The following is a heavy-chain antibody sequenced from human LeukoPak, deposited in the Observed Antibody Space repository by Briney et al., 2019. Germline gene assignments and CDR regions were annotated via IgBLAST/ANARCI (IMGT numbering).Heavy chain of an antibody. D-gene: IGHD4-17*01. J-gene: IGHJ4*02. CDR1: GASIARDGYY. V-gene: IGHV4-30-4*08. CDR3: ARDYHGDYDIYFDS. CDR2: IYYSGNS. Sequence: SETLSLTCTVSGASIARDGYYWSWIRQPPGKGLEWIGYIYYSGNSYYHPSLKSRVTISIDTSTTQFSLRLNSVTAEDTAVYYCARDYHGDYDIYFDSWGQGTLVTVSS.